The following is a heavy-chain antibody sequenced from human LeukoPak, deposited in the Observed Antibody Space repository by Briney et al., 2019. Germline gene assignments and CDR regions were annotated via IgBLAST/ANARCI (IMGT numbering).Heavy chain of an antibody. CDR3: ARVQGKLGIRPGVREYYFDY. J-gene: IGHJ4*02. V-gene: IGHV3-21*01. Sequence: GGSLRLSCAASGFTFSSYSMNWVRQAPGKGLEWGSSISSSSSYIYYAASVKGRFTISRDNAKNSLYLQMNSLRAEDTAVYYCARVQGKLGIRPGVREYYFDYWGQGTLVTVSS. CDR2: ISSSSSYI. CDR1: GFTFSSYS. D-gene: IGHD7-27*01.